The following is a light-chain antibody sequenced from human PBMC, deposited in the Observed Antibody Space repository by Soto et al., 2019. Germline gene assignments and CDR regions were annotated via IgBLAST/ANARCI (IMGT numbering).Light chain of an antibody. Sequence: DIQMTQSPSSVSASVGDRVTLTCWASQYIWRLLAWYQQKPGKAPELLIYDASSLQSGVPPRFSGSGSGTDFTLTISSLQPEDFATYYCEQAGSFPITFGQWTRLEIK. J-gene: IGKJ5*01. CDR1: QYIWRL. CDR3: EQAGSFPIT. V-gene: IGKV1-12*01. CDR2: DAS.